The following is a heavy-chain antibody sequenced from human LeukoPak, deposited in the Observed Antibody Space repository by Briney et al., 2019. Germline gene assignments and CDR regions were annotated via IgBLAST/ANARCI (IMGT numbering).Heavy chain of an antibody. V-gene: IGHV3-7*01. J-gene: IGHJ4*02. CDR1: GFTFGTFW. CDR3: ASGNYFDS. D-gene: IGHD2-15*01. Sequence: GSLRLSCGASGFTFGTFWMSWVRQAPGKGLEWVANINHDGTEKHYVDSVKGRFTISRDNGKKSLYLQMNSLRVEDTAVYFCASGNYFDSWGQGTLVAVSS. CDR2: INHDGTEK.